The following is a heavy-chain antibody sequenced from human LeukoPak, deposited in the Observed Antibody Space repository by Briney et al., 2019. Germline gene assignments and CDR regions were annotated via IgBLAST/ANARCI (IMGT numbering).Heavy chain of an antibody. D-gene: IGHD6-13*01. V-gene: IGHV1-46*01. J-gene: IGHJ4*02. CDR1: GYTFTSYY. CDR3: ARGSPPIAAAGIPTNFDY. CDR2: INPSGGST. Sequence: GASVKVSCKASGYTFTSYYMHWVRQAPGQGLEWMGIINPSGGSTSYAQKFQGRVTMTRDTSTSTVCMELSSLRSEDTAVYYCARGSPPIAAAGIPTNFDYWGQGTLVTVSS.